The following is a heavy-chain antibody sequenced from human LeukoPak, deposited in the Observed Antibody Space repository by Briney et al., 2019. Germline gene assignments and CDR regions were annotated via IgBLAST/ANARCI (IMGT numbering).Heavy chain of an antibody. V-gene: IGHV3-74*01. Sequence: QTGGSLRLSCAASGFTFSSYWMPWVRHAPGKGLVWVSRINSDGSSTSYADSVKGRFTISRDNAKNTLYLQMNSLRAEDTAVYYCARDLAPPYSSGLYGMDVWGQGTTVTVSS. J-gene: IGHJ6*02. CDR2: INSDGSST. CDR3: ARDLAPPYSSGLYGMDV. CDR1: GFTFSSYW. D-gene: IGHD6-19*01.